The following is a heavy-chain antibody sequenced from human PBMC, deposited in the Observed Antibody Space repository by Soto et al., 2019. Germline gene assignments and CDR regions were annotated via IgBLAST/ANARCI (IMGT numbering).Heavy chain of an antibody. V-gene: IGHV4-59*01. D-gene: IGHD6-6*01. CDR1: GGAITGYY. J-gene: IGHJ3*02. CDR3: SRERGAVASIADAFDI. Sequence: SETLSLTCNVSGGAITGYYWNWIRQPPGNGLEWIGYVYFSGSTKYNPSLTSRVTISVDMSKKQFSLRLTSMTSADTAVYYCSRERGAVASIADAFDIWGQGIMVTVSS. CDR2: VYFSGST.